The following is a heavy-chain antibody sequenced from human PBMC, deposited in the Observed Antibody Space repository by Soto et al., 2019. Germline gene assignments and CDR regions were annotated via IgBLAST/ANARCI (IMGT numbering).Heavy chain of an antibody. V-gene: IGHV3-11*01. Sequence: QVQLVESGGGLVKPGGSLRLSCAASGFTFSDYYMSWIRQAPGKGLEWVSYISSSGSTIYYADSVKGRFTISRDNAKNSRYLQINRVRAEDTAVYYCAREDSSGPSDPLGQGTLVTVSS. CDR3: AREDSSGPSDP. CDR2: ISSSGSTI. J-gene: IGHJ5*02. CDR1: GFTFSDYY. D-gene: IGHD6-25*01.